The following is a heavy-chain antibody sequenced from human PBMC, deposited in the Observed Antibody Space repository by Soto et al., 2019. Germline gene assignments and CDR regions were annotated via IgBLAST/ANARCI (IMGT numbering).Heavy chain of an antibody. CDR2: MNPNSGNT. D-gene: IGHD3-3*01. CDR3: ARVSSHTIFGVSHYYYYGMDV. CDR1: GYTFISYD. Sequence: ASVKVSCKASGYTFISYDINGVRQATGQGPEWMGWMNPNSGNTGYAQKFQGRVTMTRNTSISTAYMELSSLRSEDTAVYYCARVSSHTIFGVSHYYYYGMDVWGQGTTVTVSS. J-gene: IGHJ6*02. V-gene: IGHV1-8*01.